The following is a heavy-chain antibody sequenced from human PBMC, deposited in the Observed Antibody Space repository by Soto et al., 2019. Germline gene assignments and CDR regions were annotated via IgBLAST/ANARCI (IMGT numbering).Heavy chain of an antibody. J-gene: IGHJ6*03. Sequence: PGGSLRLSCAASGFTFSDYYMSWIRQAPGKGLEWVSYISSSGSTIYYADSVKGRFTISRDNAKNSLYLQMNSLRAEDTAVYYCARDNGPINYYYYYMDVWGKGTTVTVSS. CDR3: ARDNGPINYYYYYMDV. CDR1: GFTFSDYY. CDR2: ISSSGSTI. V-gene: IGHV3-11*01. D-gene: IGHD2-8*01.